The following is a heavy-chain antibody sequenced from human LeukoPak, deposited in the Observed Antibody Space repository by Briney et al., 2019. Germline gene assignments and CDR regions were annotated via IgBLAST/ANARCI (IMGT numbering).Heavy chain of an antibody. Sequence: GRSLRLSCAASGFTFSSYGMHWVRQGPGKGLVWVSGMNSDGSSTVYADSVKSRFTISRDNAKNTLYLQMNSLRAEDTAVYYCARGESSSWYDWGQGTLVTVSS. CDR1: GFTFSSYG. V-gene: IGHV3-74*01. CDR2: MNSDGSST. J-gene: IGHJ4*02. D-gene: IGHD6-13*01. CDR3: ARGESSSWYD.